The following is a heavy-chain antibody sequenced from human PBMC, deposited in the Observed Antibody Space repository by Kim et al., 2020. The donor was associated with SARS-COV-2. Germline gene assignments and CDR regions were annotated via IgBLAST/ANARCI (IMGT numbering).Heavy chain of an antibody. J-gene: IGHJ5*02. D-gene: IGHD6-13*01. CDR2: ISYDGSNK. CDR3: ARERIAAVGTGWFDP. V-gene: IGHV3-30-3*01. CDR1: GFTFSSYA. Sequence: GGSLRLSCAASGFTFSSYAMHWVRQAPGKGLEWVAVISYDGSNKYYADSMKGRFTISRDNSKNTLYLQMNSLRAEDTAVYYCARERIAAVGTGWFDPWGQGTLVTVSS.